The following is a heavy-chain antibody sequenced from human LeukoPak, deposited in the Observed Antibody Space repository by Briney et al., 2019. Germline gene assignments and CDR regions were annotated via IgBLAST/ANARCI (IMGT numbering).Heavy chain of an antibody. CDR1: GVSISSYSYY. CDR3: ARRRYSGSYPVWTFDY. Sequence: SETLSLTCTVSGVSISSYSYYWGWIRQPPGKGLEWIGTIYYSGSTYYNPSLKSRVTISVDTSKNQFSLKLNSVTAADTAVYYCARRRYSGSYPVWTFDYWGQGTLVTVSS. CDR2: IYYSGST. J-gene: IGHJ4*02. V-gene: IGHV4-39*01. D-gene: IGHD1-26*01.